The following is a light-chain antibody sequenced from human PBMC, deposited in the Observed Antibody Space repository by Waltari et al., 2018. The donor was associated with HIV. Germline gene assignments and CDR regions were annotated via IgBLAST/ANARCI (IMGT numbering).Light chain of an antibody. Sequence: QSALTQPPSASGSPGQSVTIPCTGTSRDVGRYDYVSWYQQHPGKAPKLLIYDVNKRPSGVPDRFSGSKSGNTASLTVSGLQAEDEAEYSCTSYAGINPVAFGGGTKLTVL. CDR1: SRDVGRYDY. CDR3: TSYAGINPVA. V-gene: IGLV2-8*01. J-gene: IGLJ2*01. CDR2: DVN.